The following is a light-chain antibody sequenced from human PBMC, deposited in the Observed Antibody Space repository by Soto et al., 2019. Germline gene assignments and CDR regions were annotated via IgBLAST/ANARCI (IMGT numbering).Light chain of an antibody. J-gene: IGKJ3*01. Sequence: EIVLSQSPATVSLSPGERATLSCRASQSVSSYLAWYQQKPGQAPRLLIYDASNRATGIPARFSGSGSGTDFTLTISSLEPEDFAVYYCQQRSNWPPGTFGPGTKVDIK. CDR3: QQRSNWPPGT. CDR2: DAS. CDR1: QSVSSY. V-gene: IGKV3-11*01.